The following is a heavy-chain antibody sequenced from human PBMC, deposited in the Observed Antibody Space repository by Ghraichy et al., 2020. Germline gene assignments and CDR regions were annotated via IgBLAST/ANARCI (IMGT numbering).Heavy chain of an antibody. CDR2: IYSGGST. CDR3: ARDLGDFGSGYSRVSPQRYYYGMDV. J-gene: IGHJ6*02. V-gene: IGHV3-53*01. D-gene: IGHD3-3*01. CDR1: GFTVSSNY. Sequence: GESLNISCAASGFTVSSNYMSWVRQAPGKGLEWVSVIYSGGSTYYADSVKGRFTISRDNSKNTLYLQMNSLRAEDTAVYYCARDLGDFGSGYSRVSPQRYYYGMDVWGQGTTVTVSS.